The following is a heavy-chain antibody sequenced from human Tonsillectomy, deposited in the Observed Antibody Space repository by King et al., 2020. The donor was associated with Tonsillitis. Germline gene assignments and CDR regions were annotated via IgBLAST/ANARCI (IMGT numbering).Heavy chain of an antibody. CDR1: EFTFSNYW. J-gene: IGHJ5*02. CDR3: ARDSVAVAAYL. Sequence: VQLVESGGGLVQPGGSLRLSCAASEFTFSNYWMTWVRQAPGKGLEWVANINQDGSEKYYVDSVKGRFTISRDNAKNSLYLQMKSLRVEDTAVYYRARDSVAVAAYLWGQGTLVTVSS. CDR2: INQDGSEK. D-gene: IGHD6-19*01. V-gene: IGHV3-7*01.